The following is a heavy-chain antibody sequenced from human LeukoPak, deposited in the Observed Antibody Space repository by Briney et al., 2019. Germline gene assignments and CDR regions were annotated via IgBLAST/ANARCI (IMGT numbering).Heavy chain of an antibody. CDR2: IYNSGST. J-gene: IGHJ4*02. CDR1: GGSISSYY. V-gene: IGHV4-59*08. CDR3: ARGARAGYNLDPCDN. D-gene: IGHD5-24*01. Sequence: PSETLSLTCTVSGGSISSYYWSWIRQPPGKGLEWIGYIYNSGSTKYNPSLKSRVTISVDTSKDQTNLKLSSETAADTAVYYCARGARAGYNLDPCDNWGQGTVVIVTS.